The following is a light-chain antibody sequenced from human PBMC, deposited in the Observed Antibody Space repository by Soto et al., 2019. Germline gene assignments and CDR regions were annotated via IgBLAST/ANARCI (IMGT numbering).Light chain of an antibody. Sequence: EVVMRQSPATLAVSPVEKATLSCRASQSVSSNLAWYQQKPGQAPRLLIYGASTRATGIPARFSGSGSGTEFTLTISSLQSEDFAVYYCQQYNNWPPWTFGQGTK. CDR2: GAS. V-gene: IGKV3-15*01. CDR3: QQYNNWPPWT. J-gene: IGKJ1*01. CDR1: QSVSSN.